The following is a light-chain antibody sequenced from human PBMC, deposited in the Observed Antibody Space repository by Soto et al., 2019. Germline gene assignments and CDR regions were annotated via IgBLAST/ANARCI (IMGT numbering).Light chain of an antibody. CDR1: SSDVGGYNY. CDR3: CSYAGNYTYV. J-gene: IGLJ1*01. V-gene: IGLV2-11*01. CDR2: DVT. Sequence: ALTQPRSVSGSPGQSVTISCTGTSSDVGGYNYVSWYQQNPGKAPKLMIHDVTKRPSGVPDRFSGSRSGNTASLTISGLQAEDEADYYCCSYAGNYTYVFGTGTKVTVL.